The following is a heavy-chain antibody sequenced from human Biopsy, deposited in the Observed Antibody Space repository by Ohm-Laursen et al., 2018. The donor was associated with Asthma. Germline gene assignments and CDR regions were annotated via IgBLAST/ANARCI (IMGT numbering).Heavy chain of an antibody. CDR2: ISYDGNHK. CDR1: GFMFRSFG. D-gene: IGHD5-12*01. Sequence: SLRLSCAAAGFMFRSFGMHWVRQAPGKGLEWVAVISYDGNHKFYEDSVKGRFTISRDDSKNTLYLQMNSLRTEDTAVYYCAKRRGYSGHDNDYWGQGTLVIVSS. V-gene: IGHV3-30*18. CDR3: AKRRGYSGHDNDY. J-gene: IGHJ4*02.